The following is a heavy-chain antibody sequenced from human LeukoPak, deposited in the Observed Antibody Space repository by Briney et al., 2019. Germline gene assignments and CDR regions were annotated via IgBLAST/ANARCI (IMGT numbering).Heavy chain of an antibody. Sequence: PGGSLRLSCAASGFTFTSFAMNWARQAPGKGLEWVSVISGSGYTTHYADSVKGRFTISGDNFKNMVYLEMNSLRAEDTAVYYCAKDRAYSGSQYFDYWGQGTLVTVSS. J-gene: IGHJ4*02. D-gene: IGHD1-26*01. V-gene: IGHV3-23*01. CDR3: AKDRAYSGSQYFDY. CDR2: ISGSGYTT. CDR1: GFTFTSFA.